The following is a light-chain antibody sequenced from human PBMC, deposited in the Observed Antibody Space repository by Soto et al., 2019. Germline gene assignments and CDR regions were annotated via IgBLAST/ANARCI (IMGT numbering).Light chain of an antibody. J-gene: IGKJ4*01. CDR2: DAS. CDR3: QQYGSLLT. Sequence: EIVLTQSPATLSLSPGERATLSCGASQSVSSSSLAWYQQKPGLAPRLLIYDASSRATGIPDRFSGSGSGTDFTLTISRLEAEDFAVYYCQQYGSLLTFGGGTKVEIK. V-gene: IGKV3D-20*01. CDR1: QSVSSSS.